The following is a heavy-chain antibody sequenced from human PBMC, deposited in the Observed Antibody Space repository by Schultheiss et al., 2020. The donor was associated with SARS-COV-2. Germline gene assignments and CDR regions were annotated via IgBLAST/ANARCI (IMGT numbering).Heavy chain of an antibody. CDR3: ARGGMATGGD. D-gene: IGHD5-24*01. J-gene: IGHJ4*02. CDR1: GGSISSGGYS. CDR2: IYHSGST. Sequence: SQTLSLTCAVSGGSISSGGYSWSWIRQPPGKGLEWIGYIYHSGSTYYNPSLKSRVTISVDTSKNQFSLKLSSVTAADTAVYYCARGGMATGGDWGQGTLVTVSS. V-gene: IGHV4-30-2*01.